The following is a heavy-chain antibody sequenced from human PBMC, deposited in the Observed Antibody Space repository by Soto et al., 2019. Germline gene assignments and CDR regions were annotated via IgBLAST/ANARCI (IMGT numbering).Heavy chain of an antibody. CDR2: IIPIFGTP. CDR3: ATNEGRYCYSLDY. D-gene: IGHD2-15*01. J-gene: IGHJ4*02. Sequence: SVKVSCKASGVTFSRQDMRWVRQAPGQRLEWIGGIIPIFGTPQYAEKFQKRVTIAADESTSTAYMELSRQTSEDTAVYYCATNEGRYCYSLDYWGQGTLVTVSS. V-gene: IGHV1-69*13. CDR1: GVTFSRQD.